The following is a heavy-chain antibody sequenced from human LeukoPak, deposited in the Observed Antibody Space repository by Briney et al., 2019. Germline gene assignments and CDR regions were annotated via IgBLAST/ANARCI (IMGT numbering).Heavy chain of an antibody. V-gene: IGHV3-33*01. D-gene: IGHD6-19*01. J-gene: IGHJ4*02. CDR2: IWYDGRTK. CDR1: GFTFSNYG. CDR3: AREWGRIAVAGGPGY. Sequence: PGGSLRLSCAASGFTFSNYGMHWVRQAPGKGLEWVALIWYDGRTKFHADSVKGRLTISRDNSKNTLCLQMDSLRDEDTAVYYCAREWGRIAVAGGPGYWGQGTRVTVSS.